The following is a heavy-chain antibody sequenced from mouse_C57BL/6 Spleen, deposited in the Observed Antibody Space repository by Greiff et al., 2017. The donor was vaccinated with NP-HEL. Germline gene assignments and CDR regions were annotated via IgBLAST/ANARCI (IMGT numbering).Heavy chain of an antibody. V-gene: IGHV1-50*01. D-gene: IGHD1-1*01. Sequence: QVQLQQPGAELVKPGASVKLSCKASGYTFTSYWMQWVKQRPGRGLEWIGEIDPSDSYTNYNQKFKGKATLTVYTPSSTANMQRSSLTSEDAAFYDCARSRGSSTYAMDYWGQGTSVTVSS. CDR2: IDPSDSYT. J-gene: IGHJ4*01. CDR3: ARSRGSSTYAMDY. CDR1: GYTFTSYW.